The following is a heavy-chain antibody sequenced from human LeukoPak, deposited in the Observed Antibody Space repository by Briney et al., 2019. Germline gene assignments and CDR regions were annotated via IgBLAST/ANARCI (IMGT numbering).Heavy chain of an antibody. CDR3: PRDGDYASNYFDP. J-gene: IGHJ5*02. CDR2: INSDGSST. Sequence: GGSLRLSCAAAGFTFSSYWMHWVRQPPGKGLVWVSRINSDGSSTNYADSVKGRFSISRDNAKNTLYLQMNSLRVEDTAVYYCPRDGDYASNYFDPWGQGTLVTVSS. V-gene: IGHV3-74*01. CDR1: GFTFSSYW. D-gene: IGHD4-17*01.